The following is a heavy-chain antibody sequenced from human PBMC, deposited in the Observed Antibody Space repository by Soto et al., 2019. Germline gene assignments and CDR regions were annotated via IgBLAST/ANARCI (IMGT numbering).Heavy chain of an antibody. J-gene: IGHJ5*02. Sequence: SETLSLTCTVSGGSISNDGYYWNWIRQSPGKGLEWIGYISYSGNTYYNPSLKSRLTISLDTSKNRFSLRLSSVIAADTAVYYCARGPPCDPWGQGTLVTVSS. V-gene: IGHV4-31*03. CDR2: ISYSGNT. CDR3: ARGPPCDP. CDR1: GGSISNDGYY.